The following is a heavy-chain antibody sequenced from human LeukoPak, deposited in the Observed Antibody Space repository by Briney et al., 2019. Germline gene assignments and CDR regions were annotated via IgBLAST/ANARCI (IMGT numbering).Heavy chain of an antibody. Sequence: ASVKVSCKAIGYKFATSGISWVRQAPGQGLEWMGWISSFNGNTHYAERLQDRVSMTTDTSTSTAYMEPRSLSSYDSAVYYCARILVALYGLDVWGRGTTVIVSS. CDR1: GYKFATSG. J-gene: IGHJ6*02. CDR2: ISSFNGNT. CDR3: ARILVALYGLDV. D-gene: IGHD3-3*01. V-gene: IGHV1-18*01.